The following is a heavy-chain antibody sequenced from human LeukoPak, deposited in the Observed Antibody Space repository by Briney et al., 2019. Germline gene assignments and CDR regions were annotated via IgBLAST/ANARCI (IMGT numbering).Heavy chain of an antibody. CDR1: GFTFSSNY. Sequence: GGSLRLSCTASGFTFSSNYMSWVRQAPGKGLEWFSVIYSGGSIYYADSVKGRFTIYRNNSKNTLYLQMNSLRAEDTAVYYCARDLGLYPIWGQGTMVTVSS. CDR2: IYSGGSI. D-gene: IGHD2-8*01. V-gene: IGHV3-53*01. CDR3: ARDLGLYPI. J-gene: IGHJ3*02.